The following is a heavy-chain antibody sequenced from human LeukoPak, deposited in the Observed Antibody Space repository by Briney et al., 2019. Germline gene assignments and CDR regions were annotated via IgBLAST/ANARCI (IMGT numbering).Heavy chain of an antibody. Sequence: GGSLRLSCAASGFTFSSYWMSWVRQAPGKGLEWVANTNQDGSEKNYVDSVKGRFTISRDNAENSLDLRMNSLRAEDTAIYYCARDAYCSGGSCYVYWGRGTLVTVSS. CDR2: TNQDGSEK. CDR1: GFTFSSYW. V-gene: IGHV3-7*01. D-gene: IGHD2-15*01. CDR3: ARDAYCSGGSCYVY. J-gene: IGHJ4*02.